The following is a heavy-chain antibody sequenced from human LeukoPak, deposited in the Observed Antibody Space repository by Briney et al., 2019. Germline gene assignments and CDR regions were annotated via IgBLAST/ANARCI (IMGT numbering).Heavy chain of an antibody. CDR1: GYTFTSYG. Sequence: GASVKVSCKASGYTFTSYGLSWVRQAPGQGLEWMGWISTYNGNTNYAQKFQGRVTMTTDTSTSTVYMELRSLRSDDTAVYYCARSIWLEYSSSSKDYWGQGTLVTVSS. D-gene: IGHD6-6*01. J-gene: IGHJ4*02. CDR3: ARSIWLEYSSSSKDY. V-gene: IGHV1-18*01. CDR2: ISTYNGNT.